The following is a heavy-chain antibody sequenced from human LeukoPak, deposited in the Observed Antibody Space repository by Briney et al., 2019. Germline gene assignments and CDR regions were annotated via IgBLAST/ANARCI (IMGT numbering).Heavy chain of an antibody. J-gene: IGHJ4*02. CDR2: INHSGST. Sequence: SETLSLTCAVYGGSFSGYYWSWIRQPPGKGLEWIEEINHSGSTNYNPSLKSRVTISVDTSKNQFSLKLSSVTAADTAVYYCAKAEVGYWGQGTLVTVSS. V-gene: IGHV4-34*01. D-gene: IGHD1-26*01. CDR1: GGSFSGYY. CDR3: AKAEVGY.